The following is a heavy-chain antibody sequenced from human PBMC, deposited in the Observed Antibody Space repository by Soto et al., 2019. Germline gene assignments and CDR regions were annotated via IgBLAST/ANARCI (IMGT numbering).Heavy chain of an antibody. CDR2: IWYDGSNT. J-gene: IGHJ4*02. V-gene: IGHV3-33*01. CDR3: VRDLLGSGGHFDY. D-gene: IGHD7-27*01. Sequence: GGSLRPSCAASGFIFSSFGMHWVRQAPGKGLEWVANIWYDGSNTYYTDSVKGRFTISRDNSRNTLFLEMNSLRAEDTAVYHCVRDLLGSGGHFDYWGQGTLFTVSS. CDR1: GFIFSSFG.